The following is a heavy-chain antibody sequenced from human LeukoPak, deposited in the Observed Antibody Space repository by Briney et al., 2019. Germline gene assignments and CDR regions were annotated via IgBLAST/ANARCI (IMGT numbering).Heavy chain of an antibody. V-gene: IGHV1-3*01. D-gene: IGHD4-17*01. J-gene: IGHJ4*02. Sequence: RVASVKVSCKASGYSFTNYAIQWVRQAPGQRLEWMGWINAGNGKTKYSQKFQGRVTITRDTSASTAYMELSSLRSEDTAVYYCAKAIWTSTLTTYYFDYWGQGALVTVSS. CDR3: AKAIWTSTLTTYYFDY. CDR1: GYSFTNYA. CDR2: INAGNGKT.